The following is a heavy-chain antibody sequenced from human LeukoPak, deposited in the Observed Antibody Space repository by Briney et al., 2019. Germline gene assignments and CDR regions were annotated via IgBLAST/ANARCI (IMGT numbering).Heavy chain of an antibody. Sequence: GGSLRLSCVASGFTFSSYSMNWVRQAPGKGLEWVSSFSSSSSYIYYADSVKGRFTISRDNAKNSLYLQMNSLRAEDTAVYYCAPQGDDYVWGSYRPNNWFDPWGQGTLVTVSS. V-gene: IGHV3-21*01. CDR2: FSSSSSYI. J-gene: IGHJ5*02. CDR1: GFTFSSYS. CDR3: APQGDDYVWGSYRPNNWFDP. D-gene: IGHD3-16*02.